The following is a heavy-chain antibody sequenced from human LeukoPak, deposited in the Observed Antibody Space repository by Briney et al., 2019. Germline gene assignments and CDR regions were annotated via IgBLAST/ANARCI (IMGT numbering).Heavy chain of an antibody. CDR2: INPNSGGT. Sequence: ASVKVSCKASGYTFTGYYMHWVRQAPGQGLEWMGWINPNSGGTNYAQKFQGRVTMTRDTSISTAYMELSRLRSEDTAVYYCAVDSSGYDKVLYYYYMDVWGKGTTVTVSS. D-gene: IGHD3-22*01. CDR1: GYTFTGYY. CDR3: AVDSSGYDKVLYYYYMDV. J-gene: IGHJ6*03. V-gene: IGHV1-2*02.